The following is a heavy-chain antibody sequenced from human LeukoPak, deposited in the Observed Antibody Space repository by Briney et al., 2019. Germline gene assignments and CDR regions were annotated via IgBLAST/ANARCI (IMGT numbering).Heavy chain of an antibody. J-gene: IGHJ4*02. Sequence: SETLSLACTVSGGSISSSSYYWAWIRQPPGKGLEWIGSIYYSGSTYYNPSPKSRVTISVDTSKTQFSLKLSSVTAADTAVYYCARHGVTLVRVYYFDYWGQGTLVTVSS. CDR2: IYYSGST. V-gene: IGHV4-39*01. CDR3: ARHGVTLVRVYYFDY. D-gene: IGHD3-10*01. CDR1: GGSISSSSYY.